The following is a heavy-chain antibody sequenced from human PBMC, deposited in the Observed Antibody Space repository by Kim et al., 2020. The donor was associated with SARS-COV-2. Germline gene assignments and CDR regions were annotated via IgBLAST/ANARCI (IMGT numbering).Heavy chain of an antibody. CDR2: ISYDGSNK. CDR1: GFTFSSYA. Sequence: GGSLRLSCAASGFTFSSYAMHWVRQAPGKGLEWVAVISYDGSNKYYADSVKGRFTISRDNSKNTLYLQMNSLRAEDTAVYYCARDRNPYGSGRGYYGMDVWGQGTTVTVSS. J-gene: IGHJ6*02. V-gene: IGHV3-30*04. CDR3: ARDRNPYGSGRGYYGMDV. D-gene: IGHD3-10*01.